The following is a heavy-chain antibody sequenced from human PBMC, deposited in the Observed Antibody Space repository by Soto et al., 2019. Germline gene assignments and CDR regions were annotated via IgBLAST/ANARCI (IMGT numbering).Heavy chain of an antibody. CDR1: GFTFSSYS. CDR2: INSSSSYI. CDR3: ARIQLEYDAFDF. Sequence: GGSLRLSCAASGFTFSSYSMNWVRQAPGKGLEWVSSINSSSSYIYYADSVKGRFTISRDKAKNPLYLQMNSLRAEDTAVYYLARIQLEYDAFDFWGKGTMVTVSS. D-gene: IGHD6-6*01. V-gene: IGHV3-21*01. J-gene: IGHJ3*01.